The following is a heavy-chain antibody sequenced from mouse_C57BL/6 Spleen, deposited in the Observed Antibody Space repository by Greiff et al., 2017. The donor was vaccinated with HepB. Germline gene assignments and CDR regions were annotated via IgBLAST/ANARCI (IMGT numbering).Heavy chain of an antibody. CDR1: GFTFSDYG. J-gene: IGHJ3*01. CDR2: ISSGSSTI. V-gene: IGHV5-17*01. D-gene: IGHD1-1*01. CDR3: ARNYYGSSYGFAY. Sequence: DVKLVESGGGLVKPGGSLKLSCAASGFTFSDYGMHWVHQAPEKGLEWVAYISSGSSTIYYADTVKGRFTISRDNAKNTLFLQMTSLRSEDTAMYYCARNYYGSSYGFAYWGQGTLVTVSA.